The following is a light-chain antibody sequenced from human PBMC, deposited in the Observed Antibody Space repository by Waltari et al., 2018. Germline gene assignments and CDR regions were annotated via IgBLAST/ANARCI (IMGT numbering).Light chain of an antibody. CDR1: NSDIGAHNY. CDR2: AVN. Sequence: QSTLTQPPSVSGSPGQSVTISCTGTNSDIGAHNYVSWYQQHPGGAPKLVTYAVNKRPSGVPDHFSGSKSGNTASLTITGLQPDDEADYYCCSFAGRQTVIFGGGTRLTV. J-gene: IGLJ2*01. CDR3: CSFAGRQTVI. V-gene: IGLV2-11*01.